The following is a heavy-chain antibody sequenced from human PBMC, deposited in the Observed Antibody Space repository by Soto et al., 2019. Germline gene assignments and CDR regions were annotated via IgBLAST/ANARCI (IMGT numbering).Heavy chain of an antibody. CDR3: ARSSTRNWFDP. CDR1: GGSVSSGSYA. Sequence: QVQLQESGPGLVKPSETLSLTCTVSGGSVSSGSYAWSWIRHPPGKGLEWIGYIYYSGSTNYNPSLKSRVTISVDTSKNQCSLKLSSVTAAAPAVYYCARSSTRNWFDPWGQGTLLTFSS. CDR2: IYYSGST. J-gene: IGHJ5*02. V-gene: IGHV4-61*01. D-gene: IGHD2-2*01.